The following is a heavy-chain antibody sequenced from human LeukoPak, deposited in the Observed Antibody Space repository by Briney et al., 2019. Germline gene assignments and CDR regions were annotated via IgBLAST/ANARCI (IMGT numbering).Heavy chain of an antibody. Sequence: GRSLRLSCAASGFTFSSYGMHWVRQAPGKGLEWVAVISYDGSNKSYADSVKGRFTISRDNSKNTLYLQMNSLRAEDTAVYYCANWGAIAAPFDYWGQGTLVTVSS. CDR1: GFTFSSYG. CDR3: ANWGAIAAPFDY. CDR2: ISYDGSNK. J-gene: IGHJ4*02. D-gene: IGHD6-13*01. V-gene: IGHV3-30*18.